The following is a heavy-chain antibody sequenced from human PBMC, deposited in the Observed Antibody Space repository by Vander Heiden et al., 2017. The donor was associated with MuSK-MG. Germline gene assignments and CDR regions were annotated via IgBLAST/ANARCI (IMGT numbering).Heavy chain of an antibody. CDR2: IYHSGST. V-gene: IGHV4-38-2*01. CDR3: ARGGSSNYDYYFDY. J-gene: IGHJ4*02. D-gene: IGHD4-4*01. CDR1: GYSISSGYS. Sequence: QVQLQESGPGLVKPSENLSLTCAVSGYSISSGYSWGWIRQPPGKGLEWIGSIYHSGSTYYNPSLKSRVTISVDTSKNQFSLKLSSVTAADTAVYYCARGGSSNYDYYFDYWGQGTLVTVSS.